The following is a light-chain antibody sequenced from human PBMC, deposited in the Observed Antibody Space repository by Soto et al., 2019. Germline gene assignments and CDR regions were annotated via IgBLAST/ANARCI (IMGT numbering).Light chain of an antibody. Sequence: DIQMTQSPSSLSASVGDRVTITCRASQSIGRYLNWYQQKPGKAPKLLIFAASSLQSGVPSRFSGSRSGPDFTLTISSLQPEDFATYYCQQSYSSPPTFGQGTKVEIK. CDR3: QQSYSSPPT. CDR2: AAS. CDR1: QSIGRY. V-gene: IGKV1-39*01. J-gene: IGKJ1*01.